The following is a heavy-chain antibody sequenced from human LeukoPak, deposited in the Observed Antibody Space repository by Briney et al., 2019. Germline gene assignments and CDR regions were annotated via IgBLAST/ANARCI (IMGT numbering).Heavy chain of an antibody. CDR2: IYYSGST. Sequence: SETLSLTCTVSGGSFSSYYWSWIRQPPGKGLEWIGHIYYSGSTNYNPSLEGRVTISVDTSKNQFSLNLTSVTAADTAMYFCARSYSSAWYGYPDFWGQGTLVTVSS. D-gene: IGHD6-19*01. CDR3: ARSYSSAWYGYPDF. V-gene: IGHV4-59*01. J-gene: IGHJ4*02. CDR1: GGSFSSYY.